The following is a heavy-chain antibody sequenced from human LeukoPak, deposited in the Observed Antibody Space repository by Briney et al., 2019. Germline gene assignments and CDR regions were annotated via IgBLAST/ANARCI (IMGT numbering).Heavy chain of an antibody. Sequence: SETLSLTCTVSGGSMSSTGYYWGWIRQPPGKGLEWIGSIYYSGSTYYNPPLQSRLTISIDTSKNQFFLKLSSVTAADTAVYYCAREERYYDSSGYRYHYYGMDVWGQGTTVTVSS. V-gene: IGHV4-39*07. J-gene: IGHJ6*02. CDR1: GGSMSSTGYY. D-gene: IGHD3-22*01. CDR2: IYYSGST. CDR3: AREERYYDSSGYRYHYYGMDV.